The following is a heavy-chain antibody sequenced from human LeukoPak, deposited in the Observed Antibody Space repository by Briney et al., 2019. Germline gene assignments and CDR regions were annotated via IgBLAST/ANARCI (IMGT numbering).Heavy chain of an antibody. D-gene: IGHD5-12*01. Sequence: GSLRLSCAASGFTFSSYAMHWVRQAPGKGLEWVAVISYDGSHKYYADSVKGRFTISRDNSKNTLYLQMNSLRAEDTAVYYCARDGGYSGYDCPFDHWGQGTLVTVSS. J-gene: IGHJ4*02. CDR2: ISYDGSHK. CDR3: ARDGGYSGYDCPFDH. V-gene: IGHV3-30*04. CDR1: GFTFSSYA.